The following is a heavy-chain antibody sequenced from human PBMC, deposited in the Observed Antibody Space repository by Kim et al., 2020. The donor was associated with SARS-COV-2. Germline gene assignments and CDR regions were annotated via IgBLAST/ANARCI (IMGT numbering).Heavy chain of an antibody. CDR1: GFTFSNAW. CDR3: TTVPYGDSSGYYIDY. J-gene: IGHJ4*02. D-gene: IGHD3-22*01. CDR2: IKSKTDGGTT. V-gene: IGHV3-15*01. Sequence: GGSLRLSCAASGFTFSNAWMSWVRQAPGKGLEWVGRIKSKTDGGTTDYAAPVKGRFTISRDDSKNTLYLQMNSLKTEDTAVYYCTTVPYGDSSGYYIDYWGQGTLVTVSS.